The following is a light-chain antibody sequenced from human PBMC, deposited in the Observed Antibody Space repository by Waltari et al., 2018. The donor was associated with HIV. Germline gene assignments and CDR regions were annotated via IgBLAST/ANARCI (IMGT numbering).Light chain of an antibody. Sequence: QSALTQPPSASGSLGQSVTISCTGSSSDIGAYDSVSWFQQHPRSAPKLLLYEVTRRPTSVSDRCSGARSGSTAFRTVAGLQPDDEATYFCSSYGDSLRVLFGGGTNVTVL. CDR1: SSDIGAYDS. J-gene: IGLJ3*02. CDR2: EVT. CDR3: SSYGDSLRVL. V-gene: IGLV2-8*01.